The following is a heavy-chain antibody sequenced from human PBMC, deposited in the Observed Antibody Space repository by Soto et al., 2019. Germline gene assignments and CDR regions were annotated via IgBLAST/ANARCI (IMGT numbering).Heavy chain of an antibody. J-gene: IGHJ4*02. V-gene: IGHV3-23*01. Sequence: GGSLRLSCAASGFTFSSYAMSWVRQAPGKGLEWVSAISGSGGSTYYADSVKGRFTISRDNSKNTLYLQMNSLRAEDTAVYYCAKSDDFWGGYYDSWQFDYWGQGTLVTVSS. CDR2: ISGSGGST. CDR3: AKSDDFWGGYYDSWQFDY. CDR1: GFTFSSYA. D-gene: IGHD3-3*01.